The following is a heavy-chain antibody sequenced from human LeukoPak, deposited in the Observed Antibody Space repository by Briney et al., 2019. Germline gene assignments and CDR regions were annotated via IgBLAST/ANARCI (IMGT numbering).Heavy chain of an antibody. CDR2: IYYSGST. Sequence: PSETLSLTCTVSGGSISSGDYYWSWIRQPPGKGLEWIGYIYYSGSTYYNPSLKSRVTISVDTSKNQFSLKLSSVTAADTAVYYCARGVVPAPNWFGPWGQGTLVTVSS. J-gene: IGHJ5*02. D-gene: IGHD2-2*01. CDR1: GGSISSGDYY. V-gene: IGHV4-30-4*08. CDR3: ARGVVPAPNWFGP.